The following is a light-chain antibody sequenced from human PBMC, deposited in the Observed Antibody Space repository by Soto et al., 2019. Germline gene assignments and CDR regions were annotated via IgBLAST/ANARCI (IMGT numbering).Light chain of an antibody. CDR1: NIGSKA. V-gene: IGLV3-21*02. CDR3: QVWDSGSDHYV. Sequence: SYELTQPPSVSVAPGQTASITCGGNNIGSKAVHCYQQKPRQAPVVVVYEDSDRPSGIPERFSGSNSGNTATLTISRVEAGDEADYFCQVWDSGSDHYVFGTGTKLTVL. CDR2: EDS. J-gene: IGLJ1*01.